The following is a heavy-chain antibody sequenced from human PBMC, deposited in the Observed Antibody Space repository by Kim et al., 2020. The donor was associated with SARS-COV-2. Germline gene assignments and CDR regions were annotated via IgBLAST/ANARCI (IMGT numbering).Heavy chain of an antibody. CDR3: AKPVSDSSSWYGYYYYGMDV. V-gene: IGHV3-43*02. D-gene: IGHD6-13*01. J-gene: IGHJ6*02. CDR2: ISGDGGST. CDR1: RFTFDDYA. Sequence: GGSLRLSCAASRFTFDDYAMHWVRQAPGKGLEWVSLISGDGGSTYYADSVKGRFTISRDNSKNSLYLQMNSLRTEDTALYYCAKPVSDSSSWYGYYYYGMDVWGQGTTVTVSS.